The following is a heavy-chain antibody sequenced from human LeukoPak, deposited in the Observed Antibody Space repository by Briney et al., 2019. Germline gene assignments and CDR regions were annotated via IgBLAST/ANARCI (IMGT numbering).Heavy chain of an antibody. CDR1: AFSLNTYN. D-gene: IGHD1-26*01. J-gene: IGHJ4*02. CDR2: ISYTGTYI. CDR3: VRDRGSYRPIDY. Sequence: GGSLRLSCAASAFSLNTYNMNWVRQAPGKGLEWVSSISYTGTYIYYADSVKGRFTISRDNAQNSLYLQMNSLRAEDTAVYYCVRDRGSYRPIDYWGQGTLVTVSS. V-gene: IGHV3-21*04.